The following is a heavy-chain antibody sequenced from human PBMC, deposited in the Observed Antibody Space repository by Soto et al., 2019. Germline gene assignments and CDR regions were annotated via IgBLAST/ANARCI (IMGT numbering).Heavy chain of an antibody. Sequence: GGSLRLSCAASGFTFSSYPMHWVRQAPGKGLEWVAIISYDGSNKYYADSVKGRFTISRDNSKNTLYLQMNSLRAEDTAVYYCARAPRSSSSVVDYWGQGTLVTVS. J-gene: IGHJ4*02. CDR1: GFTFSSYP. D-gene: IGHD6-13*01. CDR3: ARAPRSSSSVVDY. CDR2: ISYDGSNK. V-gene: IGHV3-30-3*01.